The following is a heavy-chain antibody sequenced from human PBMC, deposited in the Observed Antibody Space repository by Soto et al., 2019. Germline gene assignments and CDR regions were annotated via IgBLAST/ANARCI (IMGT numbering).Heavy chain of an antibody. V-gene: IGHV1-69*06. CDR2: IIPIFGTA. CDR1: GGTFSSYA. D-gene: IGHD2-21*01. J-gene: IGHJ6*02. Sequence: QVQLVQSGAEVKKPGSSVKVSCTASGGTFSSYAISWVRQAPGQGLEWRGGIIPIFGTANYAQKFQGRVTITADNPTITDYLELSSLRAEVTAVYYSARPRDSGYYYGIYVWGQGTTVTVSS. CDR3: ARPRDSGYYYGIYV.